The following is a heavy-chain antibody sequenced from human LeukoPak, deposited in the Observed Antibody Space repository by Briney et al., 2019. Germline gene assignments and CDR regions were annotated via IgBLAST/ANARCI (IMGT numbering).Heavy chain of an antibody. V-gene: IGHV3-21*01. CDR1: GFTFSSYS. CDR2: ISSSSSYI. D-gene: IGHD6-19*01. CDR3: AISSAVAGTLDY. Sequence: PGGSLRLSCAASGFTFSSYSMNWVRQAPGKGLEWVSSISSSSSYIYYADSVKGRFTISRDNAKNSLYLQMNSLRAEDTAVYYCAISSAVAGTLDYWGQGTLVTVSS. J-gene: IGHJ4*02.